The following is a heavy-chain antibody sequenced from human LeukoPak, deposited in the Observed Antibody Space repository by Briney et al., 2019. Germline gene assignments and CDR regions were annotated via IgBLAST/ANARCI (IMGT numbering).Heavy chain of an antibody. CDR2: IIPIFGTA. Sequence: SAKVSCKASGGTFSSYAISWVRQAPGQGLEWMGGIIPIFGTANYAQKFQGRVTITADKSTSTAYMELSSLRSEDTAVYYCARDRDGYNRRILYYFDYWGQGTLVTVSS. CDR1: GGTFSSYA. CDR3: ARDRDGYNRRILYYFDY. V-gene: IGHV1-69*06. D-gene: IGHD5-24*01. J-gene: IGHJ4*02.